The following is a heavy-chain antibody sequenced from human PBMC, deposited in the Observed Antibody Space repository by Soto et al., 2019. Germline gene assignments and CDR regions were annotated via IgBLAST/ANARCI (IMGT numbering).Heavy chain of an antibody. CDR1: GYTFTGYY. D-gene: IGHD6-6*01. Sequence: QVQLVQSGAEVKKPGASVKVSCKASGYTFTGYYMHWVRQAPGQGLEWMGGIIPIFGTANYAQKFQGRVTITADESTSTAYMELSSLRSEDTAVYYCARDQGIAAPPWIYNYWGQGTLVTVSS. V-gene: IGHV1-69*01. CDR2: IIPIFGTA. CDR3: ARDQGIAAPPWIYNY. J-gene: IGHJ4*02.